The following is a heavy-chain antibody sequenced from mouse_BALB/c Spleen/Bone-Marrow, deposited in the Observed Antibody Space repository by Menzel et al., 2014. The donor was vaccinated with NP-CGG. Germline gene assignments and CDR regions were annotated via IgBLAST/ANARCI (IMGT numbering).Heavy chain of an antibody. CDR1: GYTFTSYV. J-gene: IGHJ1*01. Sequence: LVESGPELVKPGASVKMSCKASGYTFTSYVMHWVKQKPGQGLEWIGNINPYNDGTKYNEKFKGKTTLTSDKSSSTAFMELSSLTSEDSAVYYCARSLYGYDWYFDVWGAGTTVTVPS. D-gene: IGHD2-14*01. V-gene: IGHV1-14*01. CDR2: INPYNDGT. CDR3: ARSLYGYDWYFDV.